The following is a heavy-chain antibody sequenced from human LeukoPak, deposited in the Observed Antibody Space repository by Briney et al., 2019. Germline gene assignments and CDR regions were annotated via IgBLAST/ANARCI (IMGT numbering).Heavy chain of an antibody. D-gene: IGHD2-2*01. J-gene: IGHJ5*02. V-gene: IGHV6-1*01. CDR3: ARDPGMIVVVPAAIFETWFDP. Sequence: QTLSLTCAISGDSVSSNSAAWNWIRQSPSRGLEWLGRTYYRSKWYNDYAASVKSRITINPDTSKNQFSLQLNSVTPEDTAVYYCARDPGMIVVVPAAIFETWFDPWGQGTLVTVSS. CDR1: GDSVSSNSAA. CDR2: TYYRSKWYN.